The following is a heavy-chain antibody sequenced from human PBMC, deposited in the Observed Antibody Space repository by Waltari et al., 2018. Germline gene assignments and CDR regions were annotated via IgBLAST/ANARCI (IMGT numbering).Heavy chain of an antibody. D-gene: IGHD3-10*01. CDR3: AKVAVTNWFDP. CDR2: IRYDGSNK. Sequence: QVQLVESGGGVVQPGGSLRLSCAASGFSFSSSGMHWARQAPGKGLEWVAFIRYDGSNKYYADSVKGRFTISRDNSKNTLYLQMNSLRAEDTAVYYCAKVAVTNWFDPWGQGTLVTVSS. CDR1: GFSFSSSG. V-gene: IGHV3-30*02. J-gene: IGHJ5*02.